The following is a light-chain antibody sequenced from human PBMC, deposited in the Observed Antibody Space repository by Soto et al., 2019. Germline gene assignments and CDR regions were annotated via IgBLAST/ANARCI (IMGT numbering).Light chain of an antibody. V-gene: IGKV3-11*01. CDR3: QQRSNWPPLYT. J-gene: IGKJ5*01. CDR2: DAS. CDR1: QSVGSY. Sequence: EIVLTQSPATLSLSPGERATLSCRASQSVGSYLAWYQQKPGQAPGLLIYDASNRATGIPARFSGSGSGTDFTLTISSLEPEDFAVYHCQQRSNWPPLYTFGQGTRMEIK.